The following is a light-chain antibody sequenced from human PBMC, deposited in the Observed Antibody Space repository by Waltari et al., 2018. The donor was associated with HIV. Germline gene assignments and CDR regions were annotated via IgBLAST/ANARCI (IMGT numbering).Light chain of an antibody. Sequence: QSALTQPASVSGSPGQSITISCTGTSRYVGGYNYVSWYQQHPDKAPKLVIFEVNKRPSGVSNRFSGSKSGNTASLTISGLQAEDEADYYCSSYTSSRTLVFGGGTKLTVL. J-gene: IGLJ3*02. CDR3: SSYTSSRTLV. CDR1: SRYVGGYNY. CDR2: EVN. V-gene: IGLV2-14*01.